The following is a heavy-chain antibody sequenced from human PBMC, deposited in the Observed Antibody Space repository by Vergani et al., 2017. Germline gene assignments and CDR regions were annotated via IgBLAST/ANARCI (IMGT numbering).Heavy chain of an antibody. D-gene: IGHD3-16*02. CDR1: GFTFSSYG. CDR2: IWYDGSNK. J-gene: IGHJ5*02. V-gene: IGHV3-30*02. CDR3: AKDRGPIDDYGWGSYRSTGWFEP. Sequence: VQLLESGGGLVQPGGSLRLSCAASGFTFSSYGMHWVRQAPGKGLEWVAFIWYDGSNKYYADSVKGRFTISRDNSKNTLYLQMNSLRAEDTAVYYCAKDRGPIDDYGWGSYRSTGWFEPWGQGTLVTVSS.